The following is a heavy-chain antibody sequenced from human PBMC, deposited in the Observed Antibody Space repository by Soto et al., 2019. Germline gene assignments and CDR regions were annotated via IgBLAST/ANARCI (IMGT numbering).Heavy chain of an antibody. V-gene: IGHV2-26*01. CDR1: GFSLTDTRMG. Sequence: SCPTLVNPTETLTLSCSVSGFSLTDTRMGVSWIRQAPGKALEWLAHIISNDDKSYSTSLKSRLTISKDTSKSQVVLRITNMDPVDTGRYYCARALFYSDSDGYYFEFDYWGPGTLVTVSS. D-gene: IGHD3-22*01. CDR3: ARALFYSDSDGYYFEFDY. CDR2: IISNDDK. J-gene: IGHJ4*02.